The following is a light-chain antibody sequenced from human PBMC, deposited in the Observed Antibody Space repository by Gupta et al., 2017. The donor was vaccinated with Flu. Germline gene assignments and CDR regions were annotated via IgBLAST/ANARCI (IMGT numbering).Light chain of an antibody. V-gene: IGLV2-23*01. J-gene: IGLJ3*02. CDR2: EGS. CDR3: CSDAGSSPWV. Sequence: QSALTQPASVSGSPGQSHTISCTGTSSDFGSYNLVSWYQQHPGKAPKLMFYEGSKRPSGVSNRFAGSKSGNTASLTISGLQAEDEADYYCCSDAGSSPWVFGGGTKLTVL. CDR1: SSDFGSYNL.